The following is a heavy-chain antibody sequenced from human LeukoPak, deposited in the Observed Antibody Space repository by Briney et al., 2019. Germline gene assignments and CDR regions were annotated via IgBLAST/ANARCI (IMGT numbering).Heavy chain of an antibody. CDR1: GGSISSYY. Sequence: SETLSLTCTVSGGSISSYYWSWIRRPPGKGLGWIGYIYYSGSTNYNPSLKSRVTISVDTSKNQFSLKLSSVTAADTAVYYCARERYGYMDVWGKGTTVTVSS. CDR3: ARERYGYMDV. CDR2: IYYSGST. V-gene: IGHV4-59*01. J-gene: IGHJ6*03. D-gene: IGHD4-17*01.